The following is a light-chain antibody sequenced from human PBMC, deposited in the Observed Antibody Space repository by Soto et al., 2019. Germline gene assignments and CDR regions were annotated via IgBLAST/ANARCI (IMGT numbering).Light chain of an antibody. CDR2: DTS. CDR1: QSVSRF. V-gene: IGKV3-15*01. J-gene: IGKJ2*02. Sequence: EIVMTQSPATLSVSPGERVTLSCRASQSVSRFLAWYQQRPGQAPRLLIYDTSTRATGVPARFSGSGSGTEFNLTISILQSEDFAVYYCQQYDNWPPCTFGQGTKLEVK. CDR3: QQYDNWPPCT.